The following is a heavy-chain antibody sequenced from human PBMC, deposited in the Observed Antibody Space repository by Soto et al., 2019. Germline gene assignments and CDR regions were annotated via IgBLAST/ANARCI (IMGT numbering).Heavy chain of an antibody. CDR1: GGTFSSYA. Sequence: WASVKVSCKASGGTFSSYAISWVRQAPGQGLEWMGGIIPIFGTANYAQKFQGRVTITADKSTSTAYMGLSSLRSEDTAVYYCAGGRYSSGWSYYYYGMDVWGQGTTVTVSS. V-gene: IGHV1-69*06. CDR3: AGGRYSSGWSYYYYGMDV. CDR2: IIPIFGTA. D-gene: IGHD6-19*01. J-gene: IGHJ6*02.